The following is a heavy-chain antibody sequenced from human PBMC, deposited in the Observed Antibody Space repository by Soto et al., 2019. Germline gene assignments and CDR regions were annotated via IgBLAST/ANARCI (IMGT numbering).Heavy chain of an antibody. J-gene: IGHJ4*02. CDR2: MNPNSGNT. Sequence: ASVKVSCKASGYTFTSYDINWVRQATGQGLEWMGWMNPNSGNTGYAQKFQGRVTMTRNTSISTAYMELSSLRSEDTAVYYCARGPRFSCTLVRGAVDYWGQGTLVTVSS. D-gene: IGHD3-10*01. CDR3: ARGPRFSCTLVRGAVDY. V-gene: IGHV1-8*01. CDR1: GYTFTSYD.